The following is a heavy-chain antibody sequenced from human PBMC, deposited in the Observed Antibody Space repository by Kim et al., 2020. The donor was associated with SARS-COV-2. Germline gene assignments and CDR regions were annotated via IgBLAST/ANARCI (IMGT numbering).Heavy chain of an antibody. CDR3: ATMALDY. CDR2: ENGET. Sequence: ENGETIYAQKFQGRVTMTEETSTDTAYMELSSLRSEDTAVYYCATMALDYWGQGTLVTVSS. V-gene: IGHV1-24*01. D-gene: IGHD3-10*01. J-gene: IGHJ4*02.